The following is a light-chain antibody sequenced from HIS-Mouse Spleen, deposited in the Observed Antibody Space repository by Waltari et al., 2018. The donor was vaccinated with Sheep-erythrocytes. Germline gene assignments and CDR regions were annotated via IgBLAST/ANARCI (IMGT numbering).Light chain of an antibody. CDR2: EDS. V-gene: IGLV3-10*01. Sequence: SYALTQPPSVPVSPGQTARITCSGDASPKNYASWYQQKAGQAPVLVIYEDSKRPSGIPERFSGSSSGTMATLTISGAQVEDEADYYCYSTDSSGNHRVFGTGTKVTVL. CDR3: YSTDSSGNHRV. J-gene: IGLJ1*01. CDR1: ASPKNY.